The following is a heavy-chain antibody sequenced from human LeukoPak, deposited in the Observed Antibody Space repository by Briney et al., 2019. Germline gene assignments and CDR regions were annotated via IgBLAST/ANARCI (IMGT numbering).Heavy chain of an antibody. CDR2: IYYSGST. D-gene: IGHD2/OR15-2a*01. Sequence: PSETLPLTCTASGASISSASYYWSWIRQPPGKRLEWIGYIYYSGSTNYNLSLKSRLTISLDTSKNQFSLNLSSVTAADTAVYYCARVIGAAPYYFDYWGQGTLVTVSS. CDR1: GASISSASYY. CDR3: ARVIGAAPYYFDY. V-gene: IGHV4-61*01. J-gene: IGHJ4*02.